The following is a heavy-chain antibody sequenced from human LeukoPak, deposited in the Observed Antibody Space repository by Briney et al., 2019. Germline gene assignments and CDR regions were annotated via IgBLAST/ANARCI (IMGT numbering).Heavy chain of an antibody. Sequence: SETLSLTCAVYGGSFSGYYWSWLRQPPGKGLEWIGEINHSGSTNYNPSLKSRVTISVDTSKNQFSLKLSSVTAADAAVYYCARGRCSGGSCYFRSEAFDYWGQGTLVTVSS. CDR1: GGSFSGYY. V-gene: IGHV4-34*01. CDR3: ARGRCSGGSCYFRSEAFDY. D-gene: IGHD2-15*01. J-gene: IGHJ4*02. CDR2: INHSGST.